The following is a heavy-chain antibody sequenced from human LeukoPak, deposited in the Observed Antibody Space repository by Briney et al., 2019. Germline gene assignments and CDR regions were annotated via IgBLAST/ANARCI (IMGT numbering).Heavy chain of an antibody. J-gene: IGHJ4*02. Sequence: GGSLRLSCAASGFTFSSYGLHRVRQAPDKGLEWVAFISYDGSNKFYGDPVKGRFTISRDNSKNTLYLQMNSLRTEDTAVYYCAKDLFYYDKGGFDYWGQGTLVTVSS. CDR1: GFTFSSYG. D-gene: IGHD3-22*01. CDR3: AKDLFYYDKGGFDY. CDR2: ISYDGSNK. V-gene: IGHV3-30*18.